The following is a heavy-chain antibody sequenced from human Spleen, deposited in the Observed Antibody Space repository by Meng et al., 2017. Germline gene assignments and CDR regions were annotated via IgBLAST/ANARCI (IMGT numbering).Heavy chain of an antibody. CDR3: ARGPTTMAHDFDY. CDR1: GGSISRSNW. D-gene: IGHD4-11*01. V-gene: IGHV4-4*02. CDR2: IYHSGST. J-gene: IGHJ4*02. Sequence: QVRLQDVGPGLVKPSGTLALTCAVSGGSISRSNWWIWVRQPPGKGLEWIGEIYHSGSTNYNPSLKSRVTISVDKSKNQFSLKLSSVTAADSAVYYCARGPTTMAHDFDYWGQGTLVTVSS.